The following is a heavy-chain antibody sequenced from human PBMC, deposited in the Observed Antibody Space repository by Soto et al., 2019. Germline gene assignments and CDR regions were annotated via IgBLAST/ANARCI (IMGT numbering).Heavy chain of an antibody. D-gene: IGHD3-10*01. J-gene: IGHJ4*02. CDR2: ISGSGGST. Sequence: PGGSLRLSCAASGFTFSSYAMSWVRQAPGKGLEWVSAISGSGGSTYYADSVKGRFTISRDNSKNTLYLQMNSLRAEDTAVHYCAKDQPLWFGELLDFDYWGQGTLVTVSS. CDR3: AKDQPLWFGELLDFDY. CDR1: GFTFSSYA. V-gene: IGHV3-23*01.